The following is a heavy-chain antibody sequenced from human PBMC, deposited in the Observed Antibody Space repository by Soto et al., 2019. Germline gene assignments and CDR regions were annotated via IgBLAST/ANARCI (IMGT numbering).Heavy chain of an antibody. J-gene: IGHJ5*02. Sequence: GESPKISCAASGFTFSSYAMSWVRQAPGKGLEWVSAISGSGGSTYYADSVKGRFTISRDNSKNTLYLQMNSLRAEDTAVYYCAKDHIAVADNWFDPWGQGTLVTVSS. V-gene: IGHV3-23*01. CDR3: AKDHIAVADNWFDP. CDR1: GFTFSSYA. D-gene: IGHD6-19*01. CDR2: ISGSGGST.